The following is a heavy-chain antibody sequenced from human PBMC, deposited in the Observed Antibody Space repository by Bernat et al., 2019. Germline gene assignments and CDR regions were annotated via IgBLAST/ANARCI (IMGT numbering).Heavy chain of an antibody. D-gene: IGHD6-6*01. V-gene: IGHV3-30*01. J-gene: IGHJ4*02. Sequence: QVQLVESGGGVVQPGRSLRISCAASGFSFSNYAMHWVRQAPGKGLDWVAVISDTGSDKHYADSVKGRFTISRDNSKNTLDLLMNSLRAEDTAVYYCARDRQQLVPFDYWGQGTLVTFSS. CDR2: ISDTGSDK. CDR3: ARDRQQLVPFDY. CDR1: GFSFSNYA.